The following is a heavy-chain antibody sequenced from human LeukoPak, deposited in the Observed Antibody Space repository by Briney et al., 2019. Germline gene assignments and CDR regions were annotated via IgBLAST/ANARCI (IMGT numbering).Heavy chain of an antibody. CDR2: ISGSGGST. Sequence: GGSLRLSCAASGFTFSSYAMSWVRQAPGKGLEWVSAISGSGGSTYCADSVKGRFTISRDNSKNTLYLQMNSLRAEDTAVYYCAKVSGYSYGYIDYWGQGTLVTVSS. V-gene: IGHV3-23*01. D-gene: IGHD5-18*01. CDR1: GFTFSSYA. J-gene: IGHJ4*02. CDR3: AKVSGYSYGYIDY.